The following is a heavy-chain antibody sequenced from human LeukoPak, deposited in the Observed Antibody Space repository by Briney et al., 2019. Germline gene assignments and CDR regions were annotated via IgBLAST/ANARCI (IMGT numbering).Heavy chain of an antibody. CDR3: AKAVNFDWLPNDY. CDR1: GFTFSCYA. V-gene: IGHV3-23*01. Sequence: GGSLRLSCAASGFTFSCYAMSWVRQAPGKGLEWVSAISGSGGSTYYADSVRGRFTISRDNSKNTLYLQMNSLRAEDTAVYYCAKAVNFDWLPNDYWGQGTLVTVSS. J-gene: IGHJ4*02. CDR2: ISGSGGST. D-gene: IGHD3-9*01.